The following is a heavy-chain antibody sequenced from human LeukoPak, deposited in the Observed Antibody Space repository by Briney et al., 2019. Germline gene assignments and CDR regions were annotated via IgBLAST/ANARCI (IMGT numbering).Heavy chain of an antibody. D-gene: IGHD6-13*01. Sequence: GRSLRLSCAASGFTFSSYGMHWVRQAPGKGLEWVAVIWYDGSNKYYADSVKGRFTISRDNSKNTLYLQMNSLRAEDTAVYYCAKAGGSSWYDAWGQGILVTVSS. CDR3: AKAGGSSWYDA. CDR1: GFTFSSYG. CDR2: IWYDGSNK. V-gene: IGHV3-33*06. J-gene: IGHJ5*02.